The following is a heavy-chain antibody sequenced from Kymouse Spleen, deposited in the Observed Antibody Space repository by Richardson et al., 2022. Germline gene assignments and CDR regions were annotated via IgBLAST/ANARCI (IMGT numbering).Heavy chain of an antibody. D-gene: IGHD1-7*01. V-gene: IGHV3-15*01. J-gene: IGHJ4*02. CDR1: GFTFSNAW. CDR3: TSRYNWNYAFDY. CDR2: IKSKTDGGTT. Sequence: EVQLVESGGGLVKPGGSLRLSCAASGFTFSNAWMSWVRQAPGKGLEWVGRIKSKTDGGTTDYAAPVKGRFTISRDDSKNTLYLQMNSLKTEDTAVYYCTSRYNWNYAFDYWGQGTLVTVSS.